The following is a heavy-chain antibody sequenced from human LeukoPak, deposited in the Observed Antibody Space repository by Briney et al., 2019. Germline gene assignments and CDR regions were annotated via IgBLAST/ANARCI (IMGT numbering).Heavy chain of an antibody. CDR3: ARDSLPYDIVVVAATGFDY. V-gene: IGHV4-34*01. CDR2: INHSGST. D-gene: IGHD2-15*01. J-gene: IGHJ4*02. CDR1: GGSFSGYY. Sequence: PSETLSLTCAVYGGSFSGYYWSWIRQPPGKGLEWIGEINHSGSTNYNPSLKSRVTISVDTSKNQFSLKLSSVTAADTAVYYCARDSLPYDIVVVAATGFDYWGQGTLVTVSS.